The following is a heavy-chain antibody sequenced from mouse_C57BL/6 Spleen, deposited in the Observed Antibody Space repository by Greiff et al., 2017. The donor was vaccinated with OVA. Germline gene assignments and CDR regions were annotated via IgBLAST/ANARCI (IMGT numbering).Heavy chain of an antibody. J-gene: IGHJ2*01. V-gene: IGHV1-15*01. CDR2: IDPETGGT. Sequence: QVQLKESGAELVRPGASVTLSCKASGYTFTDYEMHWVKQTPVHGLEWIGAIDPETGGTAYNQKFKGKAILTAAKSSSTAYMELRSLTSEYSAVYYCTRRSGYWGQGTTLTVSS. CDR1: GYTFTDYE. CDR3: TRRSGY.